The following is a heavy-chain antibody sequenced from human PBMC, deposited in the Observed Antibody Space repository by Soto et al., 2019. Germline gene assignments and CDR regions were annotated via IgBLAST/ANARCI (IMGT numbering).Heavy chain of an antibody. Sequence: ASVKVSCKASGYTFTSYDINWVRQATGQGLEWMGWMNPNSGNTGYAQKFQGRVTMTRNTSISTAYMELSSLRSEDTAVYYCARPPFTMVRGVPDDYYYMDVWGKGTTVTVSS. D-gene: IGHD3-10*01. CDR1: GYTFTSYD. V-gene: IGHV1-8*01. CDR3: ARPPFTMVRGVPDDYYYMDV. J-gene: IGHJ6*03. CDR2: MNPNSGNT.